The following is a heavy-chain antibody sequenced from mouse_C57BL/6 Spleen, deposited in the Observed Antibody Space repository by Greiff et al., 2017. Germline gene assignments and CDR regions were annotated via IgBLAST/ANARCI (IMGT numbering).Heavy chain of an antibody. CDR2: INPNNGGT. J-gene: IGHJ4*01. CDR1: GYTFTDYN. CDR3: ARLYDYDDYYAMDY. D-gene: IGHD2-4*01. V-gene: IGHV1-18*01. Sequence: VQLQQSGPELVKPGASVKIPCKASGYTFTDYNMDWVKQSHGKSLEWIGDINPNNGGTIYNQKFKGKATLTVDKSSSTAYMELRSLTSEDTAVYYCARLYDYDDYYAMDYWGQGTSVTVSS.